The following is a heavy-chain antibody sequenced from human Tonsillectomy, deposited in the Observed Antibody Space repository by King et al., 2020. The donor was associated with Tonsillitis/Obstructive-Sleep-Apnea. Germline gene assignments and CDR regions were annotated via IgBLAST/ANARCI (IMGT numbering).Heavy chain of an antibody. D-gene: IGHD2-2*01. Sequence: VQLQQWGAGLLKPSETLSLTCAVYGGSFSGYYWSWIRQPPGKGLEWIGEINHSGSTNYNPSLKSRVTISVDTSKNQFSLKLSSVTAADTAVYYCASSIRKYQISYWFDPWGQGTLVTVSS. V-gene: IGHV4-34*01. CDR1: GGSFSGYY. J-gene: IGHJ5*02. CDR2: INHSGST. CDR3: ASSIRKYQISYWFDP.